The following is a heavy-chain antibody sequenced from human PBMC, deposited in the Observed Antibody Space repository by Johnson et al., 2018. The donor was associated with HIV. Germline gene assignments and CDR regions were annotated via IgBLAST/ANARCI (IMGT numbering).Heavy chain of an antibody. CDR1: GFTVSSNY. Sequence: VQLVESGGGLVQRGGSLRLSCAASGFTVSSNYMTWVRQAPGKGLEWVSVIYIGGSTYYADSVKGRFTISRDNSKNTLYLQMISLRAEDTAVYFCARDASYYGSANDAFDIWGQGTMVTVSS. D-gene: IGHD3-10*01. CDR2: IYIGGST. V-gene: IGHV3-66*02. J-gene: IGHJ3*02. CDR3: ARDASYYGSANDAFDI.